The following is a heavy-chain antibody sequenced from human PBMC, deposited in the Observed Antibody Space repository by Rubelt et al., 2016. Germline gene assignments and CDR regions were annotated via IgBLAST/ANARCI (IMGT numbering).Heavy chain of an antibody. CDR3: ARGLMCVATVVQGDAFDI. J-gene: IGHJ3*02. V-gene: IGHV4-59*12. D-gene: IGHD4-23*01. Sequence: QVQLQESGPGLVKPSETLSLTCTVSSDSFSSYYWSWIRQPPGQGLEWIGYMYYSGTTNYNPSLKSCVIISVGTSKNQFVLKLSSVTAADTAVYYCARGLMCVATVVQGDAFDIWGQGTMVTVSS. CDR1: SDSFSSYY. CDR2: MYYSGTT.